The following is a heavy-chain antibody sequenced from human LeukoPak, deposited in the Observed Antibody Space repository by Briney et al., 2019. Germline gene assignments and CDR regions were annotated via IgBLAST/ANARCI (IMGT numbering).Heavy chain of an antibody. CDR3: ARESPGWLQHHY. V-gene: IGHV1-69*05. Sequence: SVKVSCKASGGTFSSYAISWVRQAPGQGLEWMGRIIPIFGTANYAQKFQGRGTITTDESTSTAYMELSSLRSEDTAVYYCARESPGWLQHHYWGQGTLVTVSS. D-gene: IGHD5-24*01. CDR2: IIPIFGTA. CDR1: GGTFSSYA. J-gene: IGHJ4*02.